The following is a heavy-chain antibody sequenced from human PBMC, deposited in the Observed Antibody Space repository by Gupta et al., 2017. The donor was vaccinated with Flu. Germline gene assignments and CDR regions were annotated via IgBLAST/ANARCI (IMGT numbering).Heavy chain of an antibody. CDR2: INHSGRA. CDR1: GGSLSGYW. J-gene: IGHJ4*02. CDR3: ASVLWPNSVPGTYGYHDH. V-gene: IGHV4-34*01. D-gene: IGHD2-2*01. Sequence: QVQLQQWGAGLWKPSETLSLTCAVHGGSLSGYWWSWIRQPPGKGLEWIGEINHSGRANYNPSLKSRVTISVDTSKNQFSLNRKFVTAADSAVYYCASVLWPNSVPGTYGYHDHWGQGTLVTVSS.